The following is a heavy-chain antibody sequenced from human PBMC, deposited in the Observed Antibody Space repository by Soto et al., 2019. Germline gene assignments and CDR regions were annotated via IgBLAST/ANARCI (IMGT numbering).Heavy chain of an antibody. D-gene: IGHD3-22*01. CDR1: GYTFTGYY. CDR3: ARGRDSSGYYSPTDAFDF. CDR2: INPNRSGT. V-gene: IGHV1-2*04. Sequence: GASVKVSCKASGYTFTGYYIHWVRQAPGQGLEWMGWINPNRSGTKYAQKFQGWVTMTRDTSISAAYLELNRLESGDTAVYYCARGRDSSGYYSPTDAFDFWGQGTMVTVSS. J-gene: IGHJ3*01.